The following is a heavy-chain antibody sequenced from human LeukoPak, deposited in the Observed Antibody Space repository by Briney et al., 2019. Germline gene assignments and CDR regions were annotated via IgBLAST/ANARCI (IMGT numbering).Heavy chain of an antibody. CDR2: MYYSGST. CDR1: GGSISSGAYY. D-gene: IGHD3-10*01. V-gene: IGHV4-31*03. CDR3: ARDGPTYYYGLGSYYN. J-gene: IGHJ4*02. Sequence: PSETLSLTCTVSGGSISSGAYYWSWIRQHPGKGLEGIGYMYYSGSTYYNPSLKSRVTISVDTSKNQFSLKLSSVTAADTAVYYCARDGPTYYYGLGSYYNWGQGTLVTVSS.